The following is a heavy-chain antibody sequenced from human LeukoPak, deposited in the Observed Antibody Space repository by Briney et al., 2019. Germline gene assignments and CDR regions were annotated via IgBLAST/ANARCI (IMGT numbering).Heavy chain of an antibody. D-gene: IGHD3-10*01. CDR1: GFTFDDYT. J-gene: IGHJ4*02. V-gene: IGHV3-43*01. CDR3: AKDHYYGSGSYSRWVYFDY. CDR2: ISRDGGST. Sequence: PGGSLRLSCAASGFTFDDYTMHWVRQAPGKGLEWVSLISRDGGSTYYADSVKGRFTISRDNSKNSLYLQMTSLRTEDTALYFCAKDHYYGSGSYSRWVYFDYWGQGTLVTVSS.